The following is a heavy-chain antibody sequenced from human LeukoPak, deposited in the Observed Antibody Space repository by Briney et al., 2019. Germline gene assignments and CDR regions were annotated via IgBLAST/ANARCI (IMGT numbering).Heavy chain of an antibody. D-gene: IGHD5-24*01. CDR3: ARDRGDGYNSHDY. Sequence: PSQTLSLTCTVCGGSISSGSYYWTWIRQPAGKGLEWIGRIYTSGSTNYNPSLKSRVTISVDTSKNQFSLKLSSVTAADTAVYYCARDRGDGYNSHDYWGQGTLVTVSS. J-gene: IGHJ4*02. CDR1: GGSISSGSYY. V-gene: IGHV4-61*02. CDR2: IYTSGST.